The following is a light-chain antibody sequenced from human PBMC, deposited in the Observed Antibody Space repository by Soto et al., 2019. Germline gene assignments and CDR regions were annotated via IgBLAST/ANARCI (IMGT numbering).Light chain of an antibody. CDR2: STS. Sequence: DIQMTQSPSSLSASVGDRVTIPCRASQGINKNLNWYQLKEGQAPKLLIYSTSEFQPGVPSRFSGSISETEFSLTITGLQPDDSATYFCQQSFKTPYTFGQGT. J-gene: IGKJ2*01. CDR3: QQSFKTPYT. CDR1: QGINKN. V-gene: IGKV1-39*01.